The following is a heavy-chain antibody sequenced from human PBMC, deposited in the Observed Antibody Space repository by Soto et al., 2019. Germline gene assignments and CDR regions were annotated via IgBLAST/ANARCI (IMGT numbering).Heavy chain of an antibody. CDR2: IIPIYGTS. J-gene: IGHJ2*01. CDR1: GGTFGNFA. Sequence: QVQLVQSGAELKKPGSSVKVSCKASGGTFGNFAISWVRQAPGQGPEWVAGIIPIYGTSNYADDFRGRITLTADESTATAYLELSSLRSEDTAIYYCATGTRDGYKYCYFDLWGRGTQVPVSS. D-gene: IGHD1-7*01. CDR3: ATGTRDGYKYCYFDL. V-gene: IGHV1-69*01.